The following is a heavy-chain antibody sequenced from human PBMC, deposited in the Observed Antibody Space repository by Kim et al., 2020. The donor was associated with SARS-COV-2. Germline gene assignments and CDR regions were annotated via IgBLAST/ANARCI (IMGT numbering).Heavy chain of an antibody. D-gene: IGHD2-2*01. CDR2: IYYSGST. Sequence: SETLSLTCTVSGGSISSSSYYWGWIRQPPGKGLEWIGSIYYSGSTYYNPSLKSRVTISVDTSKNQFSLKLSSVTAADTAVYYCARHGLLVVPAAKHAFDIWGQGTMVTVSS. CDR1: GGSISSSSYY. J-gene: IGHJ3*02. CDR3: ARHGLLVVPAAKHAFDI. V-gene: IGHV4-39*01.